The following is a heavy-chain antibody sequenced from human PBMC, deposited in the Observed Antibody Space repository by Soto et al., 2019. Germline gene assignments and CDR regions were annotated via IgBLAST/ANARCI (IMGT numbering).Heavy chain of an antibody. V-gene: IGHV3-43*01. D-gene: IGHD1-26*01. CDR1: GFPFDDYT. CDR2: ISWDGGST. J-gene: IGHJ4*02. Sequence: EVQLVESGGVVVQPGGSLRLSCAASGFPFDDYTMHWVRQAPGKGLEWVSLISWDGGSTYYADSVKGRFTISRDNSKNSLYLQMNRLRTEDTALYYCAKVADSGSYYPHFDYWGQGTLVTVSS. CDR3: AKVADSGSYYPHFDY.